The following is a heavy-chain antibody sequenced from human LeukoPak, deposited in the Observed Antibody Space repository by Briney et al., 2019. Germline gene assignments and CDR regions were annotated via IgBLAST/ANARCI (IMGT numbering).Heavy chain of an antibody. CDR3: ASRKLGNDY. V-gene: IGHV4-59*01. Sequence: SETLSLTCSVSGGSISSYYWSWIRQPPGKGLEWIGYTHYSGSTNYNPSLKSRVTISVDTSRSQFSLKLSSVTAADTAVYYCASRKLGNDYWGQGTLVTVSS. CDR2: THYSGST. D-gene: IGHD7-27*01. CDR1: GGSISSYY. J-gene: IGHJ4*02.